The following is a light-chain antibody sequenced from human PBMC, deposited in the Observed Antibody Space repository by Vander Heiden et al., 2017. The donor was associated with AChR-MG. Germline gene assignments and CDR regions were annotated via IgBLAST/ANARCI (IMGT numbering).Light chain of an antibody. J-gene: IGKJ4*01. CDR3: QQYGSSPPLS. CDR2: GAS. V-gene: IGKV3-20*01. CDR1: ESVRSSY. Sequence: EIVLTQSPGTLSLSPGERATLSCRASESVRSSYLAWYQQKPGQAPRLLMYGASSRATGIPDRFSGSGSGTDFTLTISRLEPEDFAVYYCQQYGSSPPLSFGGGTTVEIK.